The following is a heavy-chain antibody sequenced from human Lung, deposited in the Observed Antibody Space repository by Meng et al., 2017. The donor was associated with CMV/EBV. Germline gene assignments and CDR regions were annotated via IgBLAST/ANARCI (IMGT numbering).Heavy chain of an antibody. V-gene: IGHV3-21*01. CDR2: ISSSSSYI. J-gene: IGHJ4*01. CDR3: AREGYSYGFGGLFDY. CDR1: GFTFTSYS. Sequence: GEXXKISCAASGFTFTSYSMNWVRQAPGKGLEWVSSISSSSSYIHYADSVKGRFTISRDNSKNTLYLQMNSLRAEDTAVYYCAREGYSYGFGGLFDYWGHGTXVTVSS. D-gene: IGHD5-18*01.